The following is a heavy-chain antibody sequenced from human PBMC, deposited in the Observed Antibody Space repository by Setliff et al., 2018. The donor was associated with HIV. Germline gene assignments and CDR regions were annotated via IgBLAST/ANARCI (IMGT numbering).Heavy chain of an antibody. CDR3: AREDVTTSGLDI. J-gene: IGHJ3*02. Sequence: GGSLRLSCAGSGFTFSTYWMHWVRQAPGKGLVWVSRINSDGSSTAYADSVKGRFTISRDNAKSTLYLQMNSLRVEDTAVYYCAREDVTTSGLDIWGQGTMVTVSS. V-gene: IGHV3-74*01. CDR2: INSDGSST. CDR1: GFTFSTYW. D-gene: IGHD4-17*01.